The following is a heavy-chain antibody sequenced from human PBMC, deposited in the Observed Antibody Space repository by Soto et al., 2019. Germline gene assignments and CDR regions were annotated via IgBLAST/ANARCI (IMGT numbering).Heavy chain of an antibody. CDR1: GGSISSGGYY. CDR2: IYYSGST. CDR3: ARGGKVKDDSGDYVGAFDI. Sequence: QVQLQESGPGLVKPSQTLSLTCTVSGGSISSGGYYWSWIRQHPGKGLEWIGYIYYSGSTYYNPSPKSRVTISVDTSKNQFSLKLSSVTAADTAVYYCARGGKVKDDSGDYVGAFDIWGQGTMVTVSS. V-gene: IGHV4-31*03. J-gene: IGHJ3*02. D-gene: IGHD4-17*01.